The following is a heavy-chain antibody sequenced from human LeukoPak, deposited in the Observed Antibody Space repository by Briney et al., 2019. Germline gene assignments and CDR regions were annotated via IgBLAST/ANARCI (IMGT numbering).Heavy chain of an antibody. CDR2: IDYSGST. CDR1: VGSVSSGSYY. CDR3: ARRWYHAYCDY. Sequence: SETLSLTCTVSVGSVSSGSYYWNWIRQPPGKGLEWIGCIDYSGSTYYNPSLKSRVPVSADTSKNQFSLKLTSVTPADTAVYYCARRWYHAYCDYWGQGSLVTVSS. D-gene: IGHD2-15*01. V-gene: IGHV4-61*01. J-gene: IGHJ4*02.